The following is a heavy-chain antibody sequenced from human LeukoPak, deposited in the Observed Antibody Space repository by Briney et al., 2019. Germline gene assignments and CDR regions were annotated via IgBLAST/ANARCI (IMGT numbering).Heavy chain of an antibody. CDR1: GGSISGYY. V-gene: IGHV4-38-2*02. J-gene: IGHJ4*02. D-gene: IGHD5-18*01. Sequence: SETLSLTCTVSGGSISGYYWGWIRQPPGKGLEWIGSIYHSGSTYYNPSLKSRVTISVDTSKNQFSLKLSSVTAADTAVYYCARDTAMVLFDYWGQGTLVTVSS. CDR3: ARDTAMVLFDY. CDR2: IYHSGST.